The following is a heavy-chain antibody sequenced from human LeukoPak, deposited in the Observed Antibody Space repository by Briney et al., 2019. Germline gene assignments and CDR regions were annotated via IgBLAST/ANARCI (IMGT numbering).Heavy chain of an antibody. CDR2: TRRDTSDK. D-gene: IGHD6-13*01. Sequence: GGSLRLSCAASGFTLSTYGMHWVRQAPGKGLEWVAFTRRDTSDKYYADSVKGRFTISRDNSKNTLYLQMNSLRAEDTAVYYSARRGGPVSAAFAYWGQGTLVTVSS. CDR3: ARRGGPVSAAFAY. V-gene: IGHV3-30*02. J-gene: IGHJ4*02. CDR1: GFTLSTYG.